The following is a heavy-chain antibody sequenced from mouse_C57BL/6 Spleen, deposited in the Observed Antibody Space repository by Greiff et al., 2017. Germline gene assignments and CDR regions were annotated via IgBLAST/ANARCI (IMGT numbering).Heavy chain of an antibody. CDR3: ARDAYGNHFDY. Sequence: EVMLVESGGGLVKPGGSLKLSCAASGFTFSSYAMSWVRQTPEKRLEWVATISDGGSYTYYPDNVKGRFTISRDNAKNNLYLQMSHLKSEDTAMYYCARDAYGNHFDYWGQGTTLTGSS. CDR2: ISDGGSYT. J-gene: IGHJ2*01. V-gene: IGHV5-4*03. CDR1: GFTFSSYA. D-gene: IGHD2-1*01.